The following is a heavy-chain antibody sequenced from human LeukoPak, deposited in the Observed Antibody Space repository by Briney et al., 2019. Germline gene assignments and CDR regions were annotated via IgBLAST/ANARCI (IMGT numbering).Heavy chain of an antibody. V-gene: IGHV4-39*01. CDR1: GGSISSSSYY. J-gene: IGHJ3*02. D-gene: IGHD4-17*01. CDR2: IYYSGST. CDR3: ARPNLTYGDYVVPAGAFDI. Sequence: PSETLSLTCTVSGGSISSSSYYWGWLRQPPGKGLEWIGSIYYSGSTYYNPSLKSRVTISVDTSKNQFSLKLSSVTAADTAVYYCARPNLTYGDYVVPAGAFDIWGQGTMVTVSS.